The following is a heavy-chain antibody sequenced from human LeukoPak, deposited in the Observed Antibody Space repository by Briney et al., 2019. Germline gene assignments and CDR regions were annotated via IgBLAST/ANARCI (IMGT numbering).Heavy chain of an antibody. CDR1: GFTFSTYA. V-gene: IGHV3-64*01. CDR3: ASERYSYGCDY. CDR2: ISSNGGTT. J-gene: IGHJ4*02. Sequence: GGSLRLSCAASGFTFSTYAMHWVRQAPGKGLEYVSAISSNGGTTYYAHSVKGRFTISRDNSKNTLYLQMGSLRAEDMAVYYCASERYSYGCDYWGQGTLVAVSS. D-gene: IGHD5-18*01.